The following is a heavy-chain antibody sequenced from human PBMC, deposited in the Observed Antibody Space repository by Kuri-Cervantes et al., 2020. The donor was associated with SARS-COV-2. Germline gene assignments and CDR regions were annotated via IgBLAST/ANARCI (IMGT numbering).Heavy chain of an antibody. CDR3: ARGHIGVVPSPILGLGPHYYYYHLDV. J-gene: IGHJ6*02. CDR2: INHSGGT. Sequence: SETLSLTCAVFGVSLNTDSWSWVRQSPGKGLQWIGEINHSGGTKYRPSLRGRVSISIDASKNQVSLKLTSVTAADAAVYYCARGHIGVVPSPILGLGPHYYYYHLDVWGQGTTVTVSS. D-gene: IGHD2-2*02. CDR1: GVSLNTDS. V-gene: IGHV4-34*01.